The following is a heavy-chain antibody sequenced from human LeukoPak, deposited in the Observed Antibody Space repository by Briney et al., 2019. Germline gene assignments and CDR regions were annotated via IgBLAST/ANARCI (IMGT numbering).Heavy chain of an antibody. D-gene: IGHD3-16*02. CDR2: ISTSGRTM. Sequence: AGSLRLSCAASGFTFSSYEMNWVRQAPGKGPEWVAYISTSGRTMYYADSVKGRFTISRDNTKNSLYLQMNSLRAEDTAVYYCARVLQPTPSHLGQLSLSLFHYYYSYALDVWGQGPTVPVSS. J-gene: IGHJ6*02. CDR3: ARVLQPTPSHLGQLSLSLFHYYYSYALDV. CDR1: GFTFSSYE. V-gene: IGHV3-48*03.